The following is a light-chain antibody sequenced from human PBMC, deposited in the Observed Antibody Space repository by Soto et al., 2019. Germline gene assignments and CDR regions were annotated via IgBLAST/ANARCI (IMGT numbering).Light chain of an antibody. Sequence: EIVLTQSPGTLSLSPGERATLSCRASQSVSSSYFAWYQQKPGQAPRPLIYGASGRASGIPDRFSGSGSGTDFTLTTSRLEAEDFAVYYCQQYGSSPMYTFGQGNKLEIK. CDR2: GAS. CDR3: QQYGSSPMYT. CDR1: QSVSSSY. J-gene: IGKJ2*01. V-gene: IGKV3-20*01.